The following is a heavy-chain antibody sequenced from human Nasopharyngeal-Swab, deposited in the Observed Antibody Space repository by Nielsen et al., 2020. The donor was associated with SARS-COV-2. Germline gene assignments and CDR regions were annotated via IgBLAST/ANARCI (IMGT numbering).Heavy chain of an antibody. J-gene: IGHJ6*03. V-gene: IGHV1-46*01. Sequence: ASVKVSCKASGYTFARNYIHWVRQAPGQGLEWMGIINPRDRSTSYAQKFQGRVTMTRGTSTSTVSMELSSLRSDDTAVYYCARDAKDCSSTSCSIYFSHYMDVWGKGTTVTVSS. CDR3: ARDAKDCSSTSCSIYFSHYMDV. CDR2: INPRDRST. D-gene: IGHD2-2*01. CDR1: GYTFARNY.